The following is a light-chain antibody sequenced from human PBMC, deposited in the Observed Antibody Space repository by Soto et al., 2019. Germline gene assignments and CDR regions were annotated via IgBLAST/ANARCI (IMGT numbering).Light chain of an antibody. Sequence: EIVRTQSPATLSLSPGAIATLSCRTSQSVSNNLAWYQQKPGQTPRLLIYGASTRATGIPVRFSGSGSGTEFTLTISSLQSEDFAVYYCQQYNNWPHVTFGQGTKMEIK. J-gene: IGKJ2*01. CDR2: GAS. V-gene: IGKV3-15*01. CDR1: QSVSNN. CDR3: QQYNNWPHVT.